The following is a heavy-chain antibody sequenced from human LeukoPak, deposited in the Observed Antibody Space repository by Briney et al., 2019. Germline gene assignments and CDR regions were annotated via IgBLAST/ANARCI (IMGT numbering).Heavy chain of an antibody. CDR2: IYYSGST. J-gene: IGHJ4*02. CDR1: GGSITSANW. D-gene: IGHD3-10*01. V-gene: IGHV4-4*02. CDR3: ARVSGGRFGELFSYFDY. Sequence: SETLSLTCAVSGGSITSANWWSWVRPPPGKGLEWIGSIYYSGSTYYNPSLKSRVTISVDTSKNQFSLKLSSVTAADTAVYYCARVSGGRFGELFSYFDYWGQGTLVTVSS.